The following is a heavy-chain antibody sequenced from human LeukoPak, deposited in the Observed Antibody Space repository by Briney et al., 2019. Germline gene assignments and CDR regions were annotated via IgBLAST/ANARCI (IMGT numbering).Heavy chain of an antibody. J-gene: IGHJ4*02. Sequence: GGSLRLSCAASGFTFSDYAMTWVRQGPGQGLEWVASISESGGNTYYADSVRGRFTISRENSKNTLHFQMNSLRAEDTAVYYCAKDFAVAGPDYWGQGTLVTVSS. D-gene: IGHD6-19*01. V-gene: IGHV3-23*01. CDR3: AKDFAVAGPDY. CDR1: GFTFSDYA. CDR2: ISESGGNT.